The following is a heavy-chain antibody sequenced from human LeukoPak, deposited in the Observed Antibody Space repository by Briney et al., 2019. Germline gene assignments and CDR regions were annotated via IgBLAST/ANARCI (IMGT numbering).Heavy chain of an antibody. D-gene: IGHD4-17*01. V-gene: IGHV1-18*01. Sequence: ASVKVSCKASGYTFTSYGISWVRQAPGQGLEWMGWISAYNGNTNYAQKLQGRVTMTTDTSTSTAHMELRSLRSDDTAVYYCARDATVTNFDYWGQGTLVTVSS. CDR3: ARDATVTNFDY. CDR1: GYTFTSYG. CDR2: ISAYNGNT. J-gene: IGHJ4*02.